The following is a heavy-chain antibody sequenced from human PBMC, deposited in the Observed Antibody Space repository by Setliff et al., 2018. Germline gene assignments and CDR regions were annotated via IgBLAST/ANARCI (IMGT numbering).Heavy chain of an antibody. J-gene: IGHJ4*02. CDR3: ARYDSSGYSENYYFDY. V-gene: IGHV4-39*07. Sequence: SETLSLTCTVSGGSISTTDYYWGWIRQPPGKGLEWIGCVYYSGNTYYTPSLKSRVTMFVDTSKNQFSLMLYSVTAADTAIYYCARYDSSGYSENYYFDYWGQGTLVTVSS. CDR2: VYYSGNT. D-gene: IGHD3-22*01. CDR1: GGSISTTDYY.